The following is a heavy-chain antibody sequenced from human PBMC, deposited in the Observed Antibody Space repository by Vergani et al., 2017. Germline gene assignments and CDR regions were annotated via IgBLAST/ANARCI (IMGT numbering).Heavy chain of an antibody. CDR1: GDSIRSGVYY. Sequence: QVQLQESGPGLVKPSQTLSLTCTVSGDSIRSGVYYWGWIRQHPGQGLEWIGYIYHTGTTYYNPSLRGRINISVDTSKNQLSLKLTSVTAADTAVYYCTRHWAVVAANNWFDPWGQGTLVTVSS. CDR2: IYHTGTT. CDR3: TRHWAVVAANNWFDP. J-gene: IGHJ5*02. D-gene: IGHD2-15*01. V-gene: IGHV4-31*03.